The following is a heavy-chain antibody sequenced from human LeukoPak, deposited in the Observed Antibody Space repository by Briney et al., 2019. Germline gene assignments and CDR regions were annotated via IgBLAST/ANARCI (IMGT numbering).Heavy chain of an antibody. J-gene: IGHJ4*02. CDR3: ASLGYNWNYLS. D-gene: IGHD1-7*01. Sequence: SETLSLTCTVSGDSITSSSYYGGWIRQPPGKGLEWIGSIYYTGSTYYSPSLKSRVTISVDTSKNQLSLKLSSVTAADTAVYYGASLGYNWNYLSWGQGTLVTVSS. CDR1: GDSITSSSYY. V-gene: IGHV4-39*01. CDR2: IYYTGST.